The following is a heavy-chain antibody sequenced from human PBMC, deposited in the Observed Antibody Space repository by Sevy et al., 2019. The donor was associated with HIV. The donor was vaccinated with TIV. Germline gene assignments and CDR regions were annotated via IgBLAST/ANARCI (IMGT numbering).Heavy chain of an antibody. CDR1: GFTFSSYS. CDR3: ARDRGWIEAAKLLPYYFDY. CDR2: ISISSSTI. V-gene: IGHV3-48*02. Sequence: GGSLRLSCAASGFTFSSYSMNWVRQAPGKGLEWVSYISISSSTIYYADPVKGRFTISRDNDKNSLYLQINSLRDEDTAVYYCARDRGWIEAAKLLPYYFDYWGQGTLVTVSS. J-gene: IGHJ4*02. D-gene: IGHD6-13*01.